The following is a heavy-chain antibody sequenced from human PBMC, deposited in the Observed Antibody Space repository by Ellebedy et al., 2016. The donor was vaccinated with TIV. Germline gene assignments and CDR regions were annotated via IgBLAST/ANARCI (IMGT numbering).Heavy chain of an antibody. CDR2: IKQDGSEK. CDR3: ARALGGGHCY. J-gene: IGHJ4*02. CDR1: GFTFSTYW. V-gene: IGHV3-7*01. D-gene: IGHD2-21*02. Sequence: GESLKISCAASGFTFSTYWMHWVRQAPGKGLEWVANIKQDGSEKYYVDSVKGRFTIPRDNAKNSLYLQMNSLRAEDTAVYYCARALGGGHCYWGQGTLVTVSS.